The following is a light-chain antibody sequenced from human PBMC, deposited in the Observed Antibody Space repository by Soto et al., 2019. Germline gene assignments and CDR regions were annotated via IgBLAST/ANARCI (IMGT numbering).Light chain of an antibody. J-gene: IGKJ1*01. CDR1: QGIRND. Sequence: AIQMTQSPSSLSASVGDRVTITCRASQGIRNDLGWYQQKPGKAPKLLIYAASSLQSGVPSRFSGSGSGKDFTLTISSLQPEEFATYYCLQDYNYPPTFGQGTKVEIK. CDR2: AAS. V-gene: IGKV1-6*01. CDR3: LQDYNYPPT.